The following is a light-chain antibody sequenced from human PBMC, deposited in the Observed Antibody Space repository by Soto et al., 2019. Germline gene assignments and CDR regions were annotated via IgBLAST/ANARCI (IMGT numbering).Light chain of an antibody. CDR3: SSYAGSNTDYV. CDR1: SSDVGGYKC. Sequence: QSVLTQPPSASGSPGQSVTISCTGASSDVGGYKCVSWYQQHPGKVPKLMIYEVSKRPSGVPDRFSGSKSGNTASLTVSGLQAEDEADYYCSSYAGSNTDYVFGTGTKVTVL. J-gene: IGLJ1*01. CDR2: EVS. V-gene: IGLV2-8*01.